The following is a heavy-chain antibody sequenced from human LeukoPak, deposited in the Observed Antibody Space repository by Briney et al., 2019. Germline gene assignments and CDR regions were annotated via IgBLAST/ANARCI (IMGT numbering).Heavy chain of an antibody. V-gene: IGHV4-38-2*02. J-gene: IGHJ2*01. Sequence: SETLSLTCTVSGHSISNGNYWDWIRQSPGKELEWIGTMHHSGSTYYNPSLKSRVTISVDTSKNQFSLKLNSVTAADTAVYYCATGPNYWYFDLWGRGTLVTVSS. CDR3: ATGPNYWYFDL. CDR2: MHHSGST. CDR1: GHSISNGNY.